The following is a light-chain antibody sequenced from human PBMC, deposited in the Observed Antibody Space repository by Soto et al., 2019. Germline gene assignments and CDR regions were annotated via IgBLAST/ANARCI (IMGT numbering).Light chain of an antibody. CDR2: GAS. CDR3: HQYGSSPRT. V-gene: IGKV3-20*01. J-gene: IGKJ1*01. CDR1: QSVSSSY. Sequence: EIVLTQSPGTLSLSPGERATLSCRASQSVSSSYLAWYQQKPVQAPRLLIYGASSRATGIPDRFSGSGSGTDFTLTISRLEPEDFAVYYCHQYGSSPRTFGQGTKVDIK.